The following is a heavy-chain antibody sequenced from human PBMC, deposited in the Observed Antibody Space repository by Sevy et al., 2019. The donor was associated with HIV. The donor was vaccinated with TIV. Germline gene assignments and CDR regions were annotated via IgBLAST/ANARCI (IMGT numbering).Heavy chain of an antibody. CDR2: ISPISGST. Sequence: ASVKVSCKASGGTLIDYAISWVRQAPGQGLEWMGGISPISGSTKYAQKFQGRVSITADRSTSTAYMELRRLQSEDSAVYYCARFKYYRSENVYYFDYWGQGTLVTVSS. V-gene: IGHV1-69*06. CDR3: ARFKYYRSENVYYFDY. J-gene: IGHJ4*02. CDR1: GGTLIDYA. D-gene: IGHD3-10*01.